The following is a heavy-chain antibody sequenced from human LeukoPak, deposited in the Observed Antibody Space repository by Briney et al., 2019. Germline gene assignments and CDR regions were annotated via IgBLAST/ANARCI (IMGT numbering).Heavy chain of an antibody. CDR2: ISSSSSYI. D-gene: IGHD3-10*01. Sequence: PGGSLRLSCAASGFTFSSYSMNWVRQAPGKGLEWVSSISSSSSYIYYADSVKGRFTISRDNAKNSLYLQLNSLRAEDTAVYYCATALGDLPYYFYFDYWGQGTLVTVSS. CDR3: ATALGDLPYYFYFDY. CDR1: GFTFSSYS. J-gene: IGHJ4*02. V-gene: IGHV3-21*01.